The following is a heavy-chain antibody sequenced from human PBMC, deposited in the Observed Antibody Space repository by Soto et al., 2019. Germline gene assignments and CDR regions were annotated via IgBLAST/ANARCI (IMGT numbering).Heavy chain of an antibody. V-gene: IGHV4-30-4*01. CDR3: ARVPTYYYDSSGNRYYYYGMDV. CDR1: GGSISSGDYY. D-gene: IGHD3-22*01. Sequence: SETLSLTCTVSGGSISSGDYYWSWIRQPPGKGLEWIGYIYYSGSTYYNPSLKSRVTISVDTSKNQFSLKLSSVTAADTAVYYCARVPTYYYDSSGNRYYYYGMDVWGQGTTVTVSS. CDR2: IYYSGST. J-gene: IGHJ6*02.